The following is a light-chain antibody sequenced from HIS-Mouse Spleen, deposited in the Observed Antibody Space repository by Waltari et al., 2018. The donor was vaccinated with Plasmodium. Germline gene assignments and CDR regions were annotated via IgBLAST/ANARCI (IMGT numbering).Light chain of an antibody. J-gene: IGLJ3*02. CDR2: DVS. CDR1: SSDVGGYNY. V-gene: IGLV2-11*01. Sequence: QSALTQPRSVSGSPGQSVTISCTGTSSDVGGYNYVSWYQQHPGKAPKLMIYDVSKRPSGVLDRCSGSKSGNTASLTISGLQAEDEADYYCCSYAGSYTWVFGGGTKLTVL. CDR3: CSYAGSYTWV.